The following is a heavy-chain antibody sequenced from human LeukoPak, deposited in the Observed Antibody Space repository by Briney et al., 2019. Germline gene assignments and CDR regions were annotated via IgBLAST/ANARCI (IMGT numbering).Heavy chain of an antibody. D-gene: IGHD2-2*01. CDR1: GYTFTGYY. V-gene: IGHV1-2*02. CDR3: ARVRTDVPPFDP. CDR2: INPNSGGT. J-gene: IGHJ5*02. Sequence: GASVKVSCKASGYTFTGYYMHWVRQAPGQGLERMGWINPNSGGTNYAQKFQGRVTMTRDTSISTAYMELSRLRSDDTAVYYCARVRTDVPPFDPWGQGTLVTVSS.